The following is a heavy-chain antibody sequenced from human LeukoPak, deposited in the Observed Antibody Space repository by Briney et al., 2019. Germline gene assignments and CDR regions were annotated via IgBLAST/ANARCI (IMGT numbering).Heavy chain of an antibody. J-gene: IGHJ4*02. D-gene: IGHD3-9*01. V-gene: IGHV3-15*01. CDR3: TTRLRYFDWTIYDFDY. CDR2: IKSKTDGGTT. Sequence: GGSLRLSCAASGFXFSNAWISWVRQAPGKGLEWVGRIKSKTDGGTTDYAAPVKGRFTISRDDSKNTLYLQMNSLKTEDTAVYYCTTRLRYFDWTIYDFDYWGQGTLVTVSS. CDR1: GFXFSNAW.